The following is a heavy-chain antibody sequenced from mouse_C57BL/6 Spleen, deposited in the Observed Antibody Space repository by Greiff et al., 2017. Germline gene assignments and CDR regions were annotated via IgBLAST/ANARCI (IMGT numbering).Heavy chain of an antibody. J-gene: IGHJ4*01. CDR3: AGWLRAMDY. CDR2: INPNNGGT. Sequence: VQLQQSGPELVKPGASVKISCKASGYTFTDYYMNWVKQSHGKSLEWIGDINPNNGGTSYNQKFKGKATLTVDKSSSTAYMELRSLTSEDSAVYYCAGWLRAMDYWGQGTSVTVSS. CDR1: GYTFTDYY. D-gene: IGHD2-2*01. V-gene: IGHV1-26*01.